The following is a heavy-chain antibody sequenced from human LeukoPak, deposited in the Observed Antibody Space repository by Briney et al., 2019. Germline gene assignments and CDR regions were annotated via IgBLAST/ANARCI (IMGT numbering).Heavy chain of an antibody. CDR3: ARDPDDYGGYYGMDV. CDR1: GYTFTGYY. V-gene: IGHV1-18*04. D-gene: IGHD4-23*01. J-gene: IGHJ6*02. CDR2: ISAYNGNT. Sequence: SVKVSCKASGYTFTGYYMHWVRQAHGQGLEWMGWISAYNGNTNYAQKLQGRVTMTTDTSTSTAYMELRSLRSDDTAVYYCARDPDDYGGYYGMDVWGQGTTVTVSS.